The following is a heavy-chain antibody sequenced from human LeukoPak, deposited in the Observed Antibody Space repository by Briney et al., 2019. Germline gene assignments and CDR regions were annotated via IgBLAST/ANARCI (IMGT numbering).Heavy chain of an antibody. D-gene: IGHD3-16*01. CDR2: IYPGDSFT. CDR1: GYSFTSYW. J-gene: IGHJ4*02. CDR3: ARPGQLGEYTPYHFDY. Sequence: GESLKISCKGSGYSFTSYWIGWVRQMPGKGLEWMGIIYPGDSFTRYSRSFQGQVTISADKSISTAYLQWSSLKASDTAMYYCARPGQLGEYTPYHFDYWGQGILVTVSS. V-gene: IGHV5-51*01.